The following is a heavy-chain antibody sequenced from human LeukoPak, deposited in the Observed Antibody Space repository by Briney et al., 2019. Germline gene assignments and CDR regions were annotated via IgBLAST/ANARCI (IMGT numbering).Heavy chain of an antibody. D-gene: IGHD3-3*01. CDR2: IYYSGST. CDR1: GYSISSGFY. Sequence: SETLSLTCTVSGYSISSGFYWGWIRQPPGKGLEWIGSIYYSGSTYYNPSLKSRVTISVDTSKNQFSLKLSSVTAADTAVYYCARDTGVVRDNWFDPWGQGTLVTVSS. J-gene: IGHJ5*02. V-gene: IGHV4-38-2*02. CDR3: ARDTGVVRDNWFDP.